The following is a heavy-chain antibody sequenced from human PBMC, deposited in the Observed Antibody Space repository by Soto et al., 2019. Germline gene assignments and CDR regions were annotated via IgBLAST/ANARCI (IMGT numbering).Heavy chain of an antibody. V-gene: IGHV1-69*13. D-gene: IGHD1-1*01. J-gene: IGHJ5*02. Sequence: SSVKVSCKASTNTFPNYAITWVRPAPGQGLEWVGGVIPVLASITYAQKFQGRVSITADESTSTAYMELSSLTSDDTAVYYCACNWANSLKNWLAPWGQRTLVTVSS. CDR2: VIPVLASI. CDR3: ACNWANSLKNWLAP. CDR1: TNTFPNYA.